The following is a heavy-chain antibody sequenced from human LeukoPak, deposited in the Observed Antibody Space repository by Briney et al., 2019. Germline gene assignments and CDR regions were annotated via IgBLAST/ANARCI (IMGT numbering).Heavy chain of an antibody. Sequence: GGSLRLSCAASGSTFSSYAMSWVRQAPGKGLEWVSAISGSGGSTYYADSVKGRFTIPRDNSKNTLYLQMNSLRAEDTAVYYCAKDVAYMSPSWFDPWGQGTLVTVSS. V-gene: IGHV3-23*01. J-gene: IGHJ5*02. CDR1: GSTFSSYA. CDR3: AKDVAYMSPSWFDP. D-gene: IGHD4-11*01. CDR2: ISGSGGST.